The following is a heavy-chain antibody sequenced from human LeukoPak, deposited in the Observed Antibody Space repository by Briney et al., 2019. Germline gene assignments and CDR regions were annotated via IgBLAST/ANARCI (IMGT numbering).Heavy chain of an antibody. CDR3: ARDRGNNWNDVRWFDP. D-gene: IGHD1-1*01. J-gene: IGHJ5*02. CDR1: GDSISSGYY. CDR2: IYHSGST. Sequence: PSETLSLTCAVSGDSISSGYYWGWIRQPPGKGLEWIGSIYHSGSTYYNPSLKSRVTISVDTSKNQFSLKLSSVTAADTAVYYCARDRGNNWNDVRWFDPWGQGTLVTVSS. V-gene: IGHV4-38-2*02.